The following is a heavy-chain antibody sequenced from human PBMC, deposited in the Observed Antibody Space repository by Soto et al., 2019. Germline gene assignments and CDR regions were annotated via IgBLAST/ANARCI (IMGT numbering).Heavy chain of an antibody. J-gene: IGHJ3*02. V-gene: IGHV1-18*01. D-gene: IGHD5-12*01. Sequence: QVQLVQSGAEVKKPGASVKVSCKASGYTFTSYGISWVRQAPGQGLEWMGWISAYNGNTNYAQKLQGTVTMTTDTSTSTAYVELRSLRSDDTAVYYCASDRTSVAKASPLRAFDIWGQGTMVTVSS. CDR2: ISAYNGNT. CDR3: ASDRTSVAKASPLRAFDI. CDR1: GYTFTSYG.